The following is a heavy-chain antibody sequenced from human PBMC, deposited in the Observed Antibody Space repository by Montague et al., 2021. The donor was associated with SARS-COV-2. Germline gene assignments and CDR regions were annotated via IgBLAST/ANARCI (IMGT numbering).Heavy chain of an antibody. CDR1: GFTFSSYE. CDR3: ARELLQFKGIFPYSYGMDV. Sequence: SLRLSCAISGFTFSSYEMNWVRQAPGKGLEWLSKISSSGTSIYYSDSXKGRFTISRDNAKNSLYLQMNSLRAEDTAVYYCARELLQFKGIFPYSYGMDVWGQGTPVTVSS. J-gene: IGHJ6*02. V-gene: IGHV3-48*03. CDR2: ISSSGTSI. D-gene: IGHD4-11*01.